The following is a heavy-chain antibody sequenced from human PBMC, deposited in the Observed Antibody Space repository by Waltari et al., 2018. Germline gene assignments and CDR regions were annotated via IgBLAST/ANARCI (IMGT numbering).Heavy chain of an antibody. D-gene: IGHD4-17*01. CDR1: GYSISSGYY. CDR2: IYHSGST. CDR3: ARNDYGGNPAPYYFDY. Sequence: QVQLQESGPGLVKPSETLSLTCTVSGYSISSGYYWGWIRQPPGQGLEWIGSIYHSGSTYYNPSLKSRVTISVDTSKNQFSLKLSSVTAADTAVYYCARNDYGGNPAPYYFDYWGQGTLVTVSS. J-gene: IGHJ4*02. V-gene: IGHV4-38-2*02.